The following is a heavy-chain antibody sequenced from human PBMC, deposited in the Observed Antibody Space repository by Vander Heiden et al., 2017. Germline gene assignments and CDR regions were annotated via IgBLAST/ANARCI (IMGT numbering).Heavy chain of an antibody. CDR2: IWYDGSNK. J-gene: IGHJ4*02. CDR1: GFTFSSYG. Sequence: QVQLVESGGGVVQPGRSLRLSCAASGFTFSSYGMHWVRQAPGKGLEWVAVIWYDGSNKYYADSVKGRFTISRDNSKNTLYLQMNSLRAEDTAVYYCARDSREGDGDQFDYWGQGTLVTVSS. CDR3: ARDSREGDGDQFDY. D-gene: IGHD4-17*01. V-gene: IGHV3-33*01.